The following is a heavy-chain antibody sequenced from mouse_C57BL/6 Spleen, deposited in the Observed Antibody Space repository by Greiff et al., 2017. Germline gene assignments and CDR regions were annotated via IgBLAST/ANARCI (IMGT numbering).Heavy chain of an antibody. CDR2: IDPANGNT. D-gene: IGHD2-4*01. CDR1: GFNIKNTY. Sequence: EVQLVESVAELVRPGASVKLSCTASGFNIKNTYMHWVKQRPEQGLEWIGRIDPANGNTKYAPKFQGKATITADTSSNTAYLQLSSLTSEDTAIYYCARKGDYGGPEPAWFAYWGQGTLVTVSA. CDR3: ARKGDYGGPEPAWFAY. V-gene: IGHV14-3*01. J-gene: IGHJ3*01.